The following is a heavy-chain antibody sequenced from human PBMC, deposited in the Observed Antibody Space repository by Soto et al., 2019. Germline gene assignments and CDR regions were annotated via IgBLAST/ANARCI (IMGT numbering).Heavy chain of an antibody. D-gene: IGHD6-6*01. CDR3: AKDKGLLAARGFDY. V-gene: IGHV3-43*01. Sequence: EVQLVESGGVVVQPGGSLRLSCAASGFTFDDYTMHWVRQAPGKGMEWVSLISWDGGSTYYADSVKGRFTISRDNSKNSLYLQMNSLRTEDTALYYCAKDKGLLAARGFDYWGQGTLVTVSS. CDR2: ISWDGGST. CDR1: GFTFDDYT. J-gene: IGHJ4*02.